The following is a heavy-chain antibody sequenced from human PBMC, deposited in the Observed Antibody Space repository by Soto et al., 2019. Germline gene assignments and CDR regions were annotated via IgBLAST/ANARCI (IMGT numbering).Heavy chain of an antibody. Sequence: PGGSLRLSCAASGFTFSSYGMHWVRQAPGKGLEWVAVIWYDGSNKYYADSVKGRFTISRDNSKNTLYLQMNSLRAEDTAVYYCARAKDYYDSSGYYLNWGQGTLVTVSS. CDR1: GFTFSSYG. J-gene: IGHJ4*02. D-gene: IGHD3-22*01. CDR2: IWYDGSNK. CDR3: ARAKDYYDSSGYYLN. V-gene: IGHV3-33*01.